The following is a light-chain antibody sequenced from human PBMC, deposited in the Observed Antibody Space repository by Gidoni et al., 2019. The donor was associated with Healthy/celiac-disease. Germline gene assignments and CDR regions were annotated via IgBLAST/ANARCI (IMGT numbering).Light chain of an antibody. CDR2: DAS. CDR3: QQRSNWPPIT. CDR1: QSVSSY. V-gene: IGKV3-11*01. J-gene: IGKJ5*01. Sequence: EIVLTQSPATLSLSPGERATLACRASQSVSSYLAWYQQKPGQAPRLLIYDASNRATGIPARFSGSGSGTEFTLTIRSLEPEDFAVYYCQQRSNWPPITGGQGTRLEIK.